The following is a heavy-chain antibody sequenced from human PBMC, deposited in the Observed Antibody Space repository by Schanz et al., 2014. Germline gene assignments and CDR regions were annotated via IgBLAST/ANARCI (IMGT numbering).Heavy chain of an antibody. D-gene: IGHD6-13*01. CDR2: IKQDGSEK. J-gene: IGHJ4*02. CDR3: ARLDSSSWYPRY. Sequence: VQLVESGGGVVQPGKSLRLSCAASGFIFSNSWMSWVRQAPGKGLEWVANIKQDGSEKYYVDSVKGRFTISRDNAKKSLYLRMNSLRAEDTAVYYCARLDSSSWYPRYWGQGTLVTVSS. V-gene: IGHV3-7*01. CDR1: GFIFSNSW.